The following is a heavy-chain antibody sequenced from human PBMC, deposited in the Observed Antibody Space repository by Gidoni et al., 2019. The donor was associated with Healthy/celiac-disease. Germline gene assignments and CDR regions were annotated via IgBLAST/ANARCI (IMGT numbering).Heavy chain of an antibody. J-gene: IGHJ4*02. V-gene: IGHV3-23*01. CDR1: GFTFSSYA. CDR3: AKDLSSTVTTY. D-gene: IGHD4-17*01. Sequence: EVQLLEAGGGLVQPGGSLRLPCAASGFTFSSYAMSWVRQAPGKGLEWVSAISGSGGSTYYADSVKGRFTISRDNSKNTLYLQMNSLRAEDTAVYYCAKDLSSTVTTYWGQGTLVTVSS. CDR2: ISGSGGST.